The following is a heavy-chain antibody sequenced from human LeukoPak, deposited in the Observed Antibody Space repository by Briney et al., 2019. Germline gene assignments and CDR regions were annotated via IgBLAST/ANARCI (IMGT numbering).Heavy chain of an antibody. J-gene: IGHJ4*02. CDR1: GFTFSSYS. Sequence: GGSLRLSCAASGFTFSSYSMNWVRQAPGKGLEWVSSIRSSSSYIYYADSVKGRFTISRDNDKNSLYLQMHSVRAEDTAVYYCARDGGGFPDYYFDYWGQGTLVTVSS. CDR3: ARDGGGFPDYYFDY. CDR2: IRSSSSYI. D-gene: IGHD3-3*01. V-gene: IGHV3-21*01.